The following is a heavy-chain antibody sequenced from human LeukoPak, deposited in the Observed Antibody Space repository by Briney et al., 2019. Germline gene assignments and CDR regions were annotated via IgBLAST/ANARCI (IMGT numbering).Heavy chain of an antibody. Sequence: ASVNVSCKASGYTFTAFHVHWVRRAPGQGLEWMGWINPNTGATNYPQKFQGRVTMTTDTSISTAYMELSSLRSDDTAFYYCARGEVDTSGWDCFHFWGQGALVTVSS. J-gene: IGHJ4*02. V-gene: IGHV1-2*02. CDR2: INPNTGAT. CDR3: ARGEVDTSGWDCFHF. CDR1: GYTFTAFH. D-gene: IGHD6-19*01.